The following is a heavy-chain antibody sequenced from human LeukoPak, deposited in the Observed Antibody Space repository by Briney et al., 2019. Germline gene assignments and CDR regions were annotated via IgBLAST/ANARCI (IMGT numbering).Heavy chain of an antibody. CDR3: ARSGSYEKPGDY. CDR1: GGSISSGGYY. Sequence: SETLSLTCTVSGGSISSGGYYWSWIRQPPGQALEWIGYIYDSGSTYYNPSLKSRVTISVDRSKNQLSLNLNSVTAADTAVYYCARSGSYEKPGDYWGQGTLVTVSS. CDR2: IYDSGST. V-gene: IGHV4-30-2*01. J-gene: IGHJ4*02. D-gene: IGHD1-26*01.